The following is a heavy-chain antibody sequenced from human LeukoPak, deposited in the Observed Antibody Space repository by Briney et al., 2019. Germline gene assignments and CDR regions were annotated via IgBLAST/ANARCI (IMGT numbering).Heavy chain of an antibody. V-gene: IGHV4-4*07. CDR2: IYAGESA. D-gene: IGHD5-18*01. Sequence: SETLSLTCTVSGDSLSNYLWSWIRQPAGKGLEWIGRIYAGESAKYTPSLETRVTVSVDTSTNQLSLKLSSVTAADTAVYYCAREGYSYGYYFDYWGQGTLVIVSS. J-gene: IGHJ4*02. CDR1: GDSLSNYL. CDR3: AREGYSYGYYFDY.